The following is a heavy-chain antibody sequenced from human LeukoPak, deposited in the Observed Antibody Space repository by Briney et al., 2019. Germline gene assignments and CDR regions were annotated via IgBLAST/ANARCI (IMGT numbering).Heavy chain of an antibody. V-gene: IGHV4-30-4*08. CDR1: GGSISSGDYY. CDR3: ASGTSNNFDY. D-gene: IGHD1-1*01. Sequence: TSETLSLTCTVSGGSISSGDYYWSWIRQPPGKGLEWIGYIYYSGSTYYNPSLKSRVTISVDTSKNHFSLKLSSVTAADTAVYYCASGTSNNFDYWGQGTLVTVSS. J-gene: IGHJ4*02. CDR2: IYYSGST.